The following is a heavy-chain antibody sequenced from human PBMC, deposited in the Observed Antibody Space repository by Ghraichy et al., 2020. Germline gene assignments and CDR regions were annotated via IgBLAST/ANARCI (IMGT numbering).Heavy chain of an antibody. Sequence: GGSLRLSCAASGFTFSSYEMNWVRQAPGKGLEWVSYISSSGSTIYYADSVKGRFTISRDNAKNSLYLQMNSLRAEDTAVYYCARGGYYDSSGYSIFDYWGQGTLVTVSS. CDR1: GFTFSSYE. J-gene: IGHJ4*02. V-gene: IGHV3-48*03. CDR3: ARGGYYDSSGYSIFDY. D-gene: IGHD3-22*01. CDR2: ISSSGSTI.